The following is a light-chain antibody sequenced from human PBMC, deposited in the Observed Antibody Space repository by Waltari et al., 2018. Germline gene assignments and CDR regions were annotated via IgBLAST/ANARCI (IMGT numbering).Light chain of an antibody. V-gene: IGLV3-1*01. CDR3: QAWDRSPI. CDR1: KLGDQS. CDR2: QDN. J-gene: IGLJ2*01. Sequence: SYELTQPPSVSVSPGQTASLTCSGDKLGDQSIHWYQQKPAQSPVLVIHQDNKRPSGIPERFAGSSSGNTATLTISGTQAIDEADYFCQAWDRSPIFGGGTKLTVL.